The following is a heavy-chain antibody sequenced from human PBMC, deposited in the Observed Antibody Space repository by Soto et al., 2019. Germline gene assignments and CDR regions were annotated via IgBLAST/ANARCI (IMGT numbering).Heavy chain of an antibody. CDR3: ARVPQPYYGSGSYYGEMVWFDP. CDR2: IYYSGST. V-gene: IGHV4-31*03. Sequence: QVQLQESGPGLVKPSQTLSLTCTVSGGSISSGGYYWSWIRQHPGKGLEWIGYIYYSGSTYYNPSLKSRVTISVDTSKNQFSLKLSSVTAADTAVYYCARVPQPYYGSGSYYGEMVWFDPWGQGTLVTVSS. D-gene: IGHD3-10*01. CDR1: GGSISSGGYY. J-gene: IGHJ5*02.